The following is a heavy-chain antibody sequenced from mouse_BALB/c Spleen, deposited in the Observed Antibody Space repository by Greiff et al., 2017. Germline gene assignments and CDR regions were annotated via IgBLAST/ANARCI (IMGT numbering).Heavy chain of an antibody. Sequence: QVQLQQSGPGLVQPSQSLSITCTVSGFSLTSYGVHWVRQSPGKGLEWLGVIWSGGSTDYNAAFISRLSIIKDNSKSQVFFKMNSLQANDTAIYYCARNGRYDYDAWFAYWGQGTLVTVSA. CDR2: IWSGGST. V-gene: IGHV2-2*02. CDR1: GFSLTSYG. J-gene: IGHJ3*01. CDR3: ARNGRYDYDAWFAY. D-gene: IGHD2-4*01.